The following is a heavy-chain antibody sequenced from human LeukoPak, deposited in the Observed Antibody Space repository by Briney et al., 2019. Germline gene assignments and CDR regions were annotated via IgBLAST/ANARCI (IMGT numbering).Heavy chain of an antibody. CDR3: ARGTAARHFDY. J-gene: IGHJ4*02. D-gene: IGHD6-6*01. CDR1: GYSFTGYY. CDR2: INPSGGST. Sequence: ASVKVSCKASGYSFTGYYMHWVRQAPGQGLEWMGIINPSGGSTSYAQKFQGRVTMTRDTSTSTVYMELSSLRSEDTAVYYCARGTAARHFDYWGPGTLVTVSS. V-gene: IGHV1-46*01.